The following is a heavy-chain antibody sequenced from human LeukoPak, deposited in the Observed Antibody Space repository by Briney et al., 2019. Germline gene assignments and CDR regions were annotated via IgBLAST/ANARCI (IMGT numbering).Heavy chain of an antibody. CDR1: GGSISSGGYS. CDR3: ARVRAGCGGDCYSAFDI. V-gene: IGHV4-30-2*01. CDR2: IYHSGST. D-gene: IGHD2-21*02. J-gene: IGHJ3*02. Sequence: PSQTLSLTCAVSGGSISSGGYSWSWIRQPPGKGLEWIGYIYHSGSTYYNPSLKSRVTISVDRSKNQFSLKLSSVTAADTAVYYCARVRAGCGGDCYSAFDIWGQGTMVTVSS.